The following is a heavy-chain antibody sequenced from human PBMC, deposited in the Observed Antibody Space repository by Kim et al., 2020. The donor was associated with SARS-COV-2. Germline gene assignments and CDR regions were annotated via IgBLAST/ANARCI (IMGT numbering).Heavy chain of an antibody. CDR2: ISLDGSQK. V-gene: IGHV3-7*01. Sequence: GGSLRLSCAASGFPLTYWMIWLRQAPGKRLEWVASISLDGSQKKYADSVRGRFTISRDNARDSLFLQMNTLRVEDTAVYFCLGAGSSSKWGQGTLVTVSS. CDR3: LGAGSSSK. CDR1: GFPLTYW. D-gene: IGHD3-10*01. J-gene: IGHJ4*02.